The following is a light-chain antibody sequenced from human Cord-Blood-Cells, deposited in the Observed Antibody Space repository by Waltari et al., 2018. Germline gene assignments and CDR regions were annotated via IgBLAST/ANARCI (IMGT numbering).Light chain of an antibody. V-gene: IGLV2-11*01. CDR1: SSDVGGYNY. Sequence: QSALTQPRSVSGSPGQSVTIPCTGTSSDVGGYNYVSWYQQHPGKAPKLMIYDVSKRPSGVPDRSSGSKSGNTASLTISGLQAEDEADYYCCSYAGSYTVVFGGGTKLTVL. CDR3: CSYAGSYTVV. J-gene: IGLJ2*01. CDR2: DVS.